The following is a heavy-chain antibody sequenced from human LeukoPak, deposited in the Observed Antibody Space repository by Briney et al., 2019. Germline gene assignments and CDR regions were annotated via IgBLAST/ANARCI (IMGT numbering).Heavy chain of an antibody. CDR3: ARGQPQRYSSGWYVNWFDP. Sequence: SETLSLTCTVSGASISSSYWSWIRQPPGKGLGWIGYIYYSGTTKYNPSLKSRVTISVDTSKNQFSLKVNSVAAADTAVYYCARGQPQRYSSGWYVNWFDPWGQGTLVTVSS. J-gene: IGHJ5*02. CDR2: IYYSGTT. V-gene: IGHV4-59*01. D-gene: IGHD6-19*01. CDR1: GASISSSY.